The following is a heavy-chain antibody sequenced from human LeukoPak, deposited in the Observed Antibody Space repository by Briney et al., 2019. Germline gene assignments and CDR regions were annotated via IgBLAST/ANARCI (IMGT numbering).Heavy chain of an antibody. Sequence: GESLRLSCVDSGLNFEAYWMAWVRQAPGKGPEWVANIRQDGSEKNYVDSVRGRFTISRDNAKNSLYLQMNSLRAEDTAVYYCASEGDFWTGFSPNWLDPWGQGTLVTVSS. CDR3: ASEGDFWTGFSPNWLDP. CDR2: IRQDGSEK. D-gene: IGHD3/OR15-3a*01. CDR1: GLNFEAYW. V-gene: IGHV3-7*01. J-gene: IGHJ5*02.